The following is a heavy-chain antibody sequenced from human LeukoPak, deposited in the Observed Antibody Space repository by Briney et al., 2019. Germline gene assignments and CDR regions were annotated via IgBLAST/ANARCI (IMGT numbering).Heavy chain of an antibody. J-gene: IGHJ6*02. Sequence: GGSLRLSCAASGFTFSSYGMHWVRQAPGKGLEWVAVIWYDGSNKYYADSVKGRFTISRDNSKNTLYLQMNSLRAEDTAVYYCARGSYSSGWHVSYYYYYGMDVWGQGTTVTVSS. CDR3: ARGSYSSGWHVSYYYYYGMDV. V-gene: IGHV3-33*01. D-gene: IGHD6-19*01. CDR1: GFTFSSYG. CDR2: IWYDGSNK.